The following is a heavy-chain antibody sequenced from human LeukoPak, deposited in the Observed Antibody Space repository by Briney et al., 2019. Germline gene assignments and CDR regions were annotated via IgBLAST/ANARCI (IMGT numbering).Heavy chain of an antibody. CDR1: GGSFSGYY. CDR2: INHSGST. CDR3: ARDFEYSRIQIDY. V-gene: IGHV4-34*01. J-gene: IGHJ4*02. D-gene: IGHD6-6*01. Sequence: SETLSLTCAVYGGSFSGYYWSWIRQPPGKGLEWIGEINHSGSTNYNPSLKSRVTISVDTSKNQFSLKLSSVTAADTAVYYCARDFEYSRIQIDYWGQGTLVTVSS.